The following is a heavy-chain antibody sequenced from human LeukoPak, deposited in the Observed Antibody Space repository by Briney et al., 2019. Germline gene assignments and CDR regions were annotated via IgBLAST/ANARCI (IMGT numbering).Heavy chain of an antibody. CDR3: ARAGRGYYYDSSGYPNWFDP. CDR2: IYYSGST. V-gene: IGHV4-59*08. CDR1: GGSISSYY. J-gene: IGHJ5*02. D-gene: IGHD3-22*01. Sequence: SETLSLTCTVSGGSISSYYRSWIRQPPGKGLEWIGYIYYSGSTNYNPSLKSRVTISVDTSKNQFSLKLSSVTAADTAVYYCARAGRGYYYDSSGYPNWFDPWGQGTLVTVSS.